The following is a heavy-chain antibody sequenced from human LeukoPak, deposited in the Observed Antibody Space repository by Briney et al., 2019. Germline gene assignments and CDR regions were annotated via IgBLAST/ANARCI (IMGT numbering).Heavy chain of an antibody. J-gene: IGHJ4*02. CDR2: IYYSGST. D-gene: IGHD5-12*01. Sequence: SETLSLTCTVSGGSICSYYWSWIRQPPGKGLEWIGYIYYSGSTNYNPSLKSRVTISVDTSKNQFSLKLSSVTAADTAVYYCAREGIVATTFDYWGQGTLVTVSS. V-gene: IGHV4-59*01. CDR1: GGSICSYY. CDR3: AREGIVATTFDY.